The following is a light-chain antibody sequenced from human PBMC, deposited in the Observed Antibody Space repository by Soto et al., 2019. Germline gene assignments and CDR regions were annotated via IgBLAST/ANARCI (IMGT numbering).Light chain of an antibody. CDR3: QQHGNWPGGT. V-gene: IGKV3-11*01. CDR2: DAS. Sequence: EIVLTQSPATLSLSPGERATLSCRASQSVSSYLAWYQQKPGQAPRLLIYDASNMATGIPARFSGSGSGTDFTLTISSQEPEDFAVYYCQQHGNWPGGTFGPGTKVDIK. CDR1: QSVSSY. J-gene: IGKJ3*01.